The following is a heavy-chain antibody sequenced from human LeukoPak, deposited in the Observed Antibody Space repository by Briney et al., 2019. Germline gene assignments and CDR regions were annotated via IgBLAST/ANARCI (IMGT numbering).Heavy chain of an antibody. D-gene: IGHD6-13*01. Sequence: PGGSLRLSCAASGFTFSSYAMSWVRQAPGKGLEWVSVIYSGGSTYYADSVKGRFTISRDNSKNTLYLQMNSLRAEDTAVYYCARSRRRFAHDAFDIWGQGTMVTVSS. V-gene: IGHV3-53*01. J-gene: IGHJ3*02. CDR1: GFTFSSYA. CDR3: ARSRRRFAHDAFDI. CDR2: IYSGGST.